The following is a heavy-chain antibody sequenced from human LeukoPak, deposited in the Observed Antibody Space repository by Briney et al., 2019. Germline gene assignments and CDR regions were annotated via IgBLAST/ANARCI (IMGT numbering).Heavy chain of an antibody. V-gene: IGHV4-39*01. Sequence: SETLSLTCTVSGGSISSSLYFWGWLRQPPGKGLEWIGSIYYTGSTYYNPSLISLVTISLYTSKNQFSLKLSSVTAADTAVYYCARRVVQIAALDYWGQGTLLTVSS. CDR3: ARRVVQIAALDY. CDR2: IYYTGST. CDR1: GGSISSSLYF. J-gene: IGHJ4*02. D-gene: IGHD6-6*01.